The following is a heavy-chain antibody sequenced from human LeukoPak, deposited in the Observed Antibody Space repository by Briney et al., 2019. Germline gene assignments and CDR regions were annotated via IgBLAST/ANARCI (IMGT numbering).Heavy chain of an antibody. D-gene: IGHD5-24*01. CDR2: ISSSHGFK. CDR1: GFTFSNYS. Sequence: GGSLRLSCATSGFTFSNYSLNWVRQAPGKGLEWVSSISSSHGFKHYADSVKGRFTISRDNAKSSLFLQMNSLRAEDTAVYYCARDLRQMATIGPIMDSWGQGTLVTVSS. V-gene: IGHV3-21*01. CDR3: ARDLRQMATIGPIMDS. J-gene: IGHJ4*02.